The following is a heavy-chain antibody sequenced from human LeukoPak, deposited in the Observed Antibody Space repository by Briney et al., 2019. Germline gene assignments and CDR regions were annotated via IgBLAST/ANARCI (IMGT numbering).Heavy chain of an antibody. CDR1: GGSFSGYY. V-gene: IGHV4-34*01. J-gene: IGHJ4*02. CDR3: ARGGYSGLTH. D-gene: IGHD5-12*01. CDR2: INHSGST. Sequence: SGTLSLTCAVYGGSFSGYYWSWIRQPPGKGLERIGEINHSGSTNYNPSLKSRVTISVDTSKNQFSLKLSSVTAADTAVYYCARGGYSGLTHWGQGTLVTVSS.